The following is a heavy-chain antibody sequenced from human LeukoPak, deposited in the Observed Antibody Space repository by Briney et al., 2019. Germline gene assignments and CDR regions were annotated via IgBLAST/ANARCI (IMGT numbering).Heavy chain of an antibody. CDR1: GFTVSSND. V-gene: IGHV3-66*01. D-gene: IGHD6-19*01. J-gene: IGHJ4*02. Sequence: GGSLRLSCAASGFTVSSNDMNWVRQAPGKGLEWVSVIYSGGSTFSVDSVKGRFTISRDNSKNTLYLQMNSLRAEDTALYYCARDSRYSSGFTDYWGQGTLVTVSS. CDR2: IYSGGST. CDR3: ARDSRYSSGFTDY.